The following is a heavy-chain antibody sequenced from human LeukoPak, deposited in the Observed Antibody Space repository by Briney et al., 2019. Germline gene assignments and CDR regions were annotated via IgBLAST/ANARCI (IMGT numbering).Heavy chain of an antibody. CDR2: ISPYNGNT. Sequence: ASVKVSCKASGYAFHAYDIIWVRQAPGQGLEWMGWISPYNGNTNYAQNLQGRVTMTTDTSTSTAYMELRSLRSDDTAVYYCARGGPAARLITFGGVTDYWGQGTLVTVSS. D-gene: IGHD3-16*01. J-gene: IGHJ4*02. CDR1: GYAFHAYD. V-gene: IGHV1-18*01. CDR3: ARGGPAARLITFGGVTDY.